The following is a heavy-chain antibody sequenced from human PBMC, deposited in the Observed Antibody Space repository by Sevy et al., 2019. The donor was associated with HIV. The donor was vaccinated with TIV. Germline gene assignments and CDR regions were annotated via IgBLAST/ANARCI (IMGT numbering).Heavy chain of an antibody. Sequence: GESLKISCRGSGYSFTSHWIGWVRHMPGKGLEWMGIIYPDDSDTRYSPSFQGPVTFSADKSISTAYLQWSSLKASDTAMYYCATSRSGYLDSSGYYIYWGQGTLVTVSS. CDR1: GYSFTSHW. CDR2: IYPDDSDT. J-gene: IGHJ4*02. CDR3: ATSRSGYLDSSGYYIY. D-gene: IGHD3-22*01. V-gene: IGHV5-51*01.